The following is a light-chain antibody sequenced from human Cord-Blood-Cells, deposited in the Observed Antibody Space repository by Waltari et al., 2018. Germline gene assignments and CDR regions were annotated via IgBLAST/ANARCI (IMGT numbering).Light chain of an antibody. Sequence: QSALTQPRSVYGSPGQSVTISCTGTSSDVGGYHYVPWYQQHPGKAPKLMIYDVSKRPSGVPDRFSGSKSGNTASLTISGLQAEDEADYYCCSYAGSYTYVFGTGTKVTVL. CDR3: CSYAGSYTYV. CDR1: SSDVGGYHY. J-gene: IGLJ1*01. CDR2: DVS. V-gene: IGLV2-11*01.